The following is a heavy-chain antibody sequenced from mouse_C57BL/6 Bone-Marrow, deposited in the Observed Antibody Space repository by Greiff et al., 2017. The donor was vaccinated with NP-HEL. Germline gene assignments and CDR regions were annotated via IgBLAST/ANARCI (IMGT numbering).Heavy chain of an antibody. J-gene: IGHJ3*01. CDR3: ARGRVITHRFAY. V-gene: IGHV1-64*01. CDR2: IHPNSGST. CDR1: GYTFTSYW. D-gene: IGHD1-1*01. Sequence: QVQLQQPGAELVKPGASVKLSCKASGYTFTSYWMHWVKQRPGQGLEWIGMIHPNSGSTNYNEKFKSKATLTVDKSSSTAYMQLSSLTSEDYAVYYCARGRVITHRFAYWGQGTLVTVSA.